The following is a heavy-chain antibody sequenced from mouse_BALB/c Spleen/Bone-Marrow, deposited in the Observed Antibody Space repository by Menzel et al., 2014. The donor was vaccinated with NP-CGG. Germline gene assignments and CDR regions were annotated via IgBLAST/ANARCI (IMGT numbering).Heavy chain of an antibody. CDR3: ARVYGWYFDV. D-gene: IGHD1-1*01. CDR1: GFTFSSYG. CDR2: INNNGGST. Sequence: EVMLVESGGGLVQPGGSLKLSCVASGFTFSSYGMSWVRQTPDKRPELVATINNNGGSTYYPDSVKGQFTIPRDNAKNTLYLQMSSLKSEDTAMYYCARVYGWYFDVWGAGTTVTVSS. J-gene: IGHJ1*01. V-gene: IGHV5-6-3*01.